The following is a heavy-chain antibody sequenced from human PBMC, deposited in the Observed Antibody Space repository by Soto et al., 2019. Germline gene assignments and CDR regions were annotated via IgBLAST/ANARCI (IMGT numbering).Heavy chain of an antibody. CDR2: IYYSGST. V-gene: IGHV4-59*01. J-gene: IGHJ6*02. Sequence: QVQLQESGPGLVKSSETLSLTCTVSGGSISSYYWSWIRQPPGKGLEWIGYIYYSGSTNYNPSPKSRVTISVDTSKNQFSLKLSSVTAAHTAVYYCMYGSYYYGMDVWGQGTTVTVSS. D-gene: IGHD1-26*01. CDR1: GGSISSYY. CDR3: MYGSYYYGMDV.